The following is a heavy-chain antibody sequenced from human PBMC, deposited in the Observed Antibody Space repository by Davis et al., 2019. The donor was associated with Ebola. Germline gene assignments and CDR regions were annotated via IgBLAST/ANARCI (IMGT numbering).Heavy chain of an antibody. D-gene: IGHD2/OR15-2a*01. Sequence: PGGSLRLSCAASGFTFSRSWMHSVRQAPEKWLVWGSRVNGDWGTTTYADSVKGRFTISRDNSTNTLYLQMNSLRADDTALYYCAKGGARYFYHYYGMDVWGQGTTVTVSS. CDR1: GFTFSRSW. V-gene: IGHV3-74*03. CDR3: AKGGARYFYHYYGMDV. CDR2: VNGDWGTT. J-gene: IGHJ6*02.